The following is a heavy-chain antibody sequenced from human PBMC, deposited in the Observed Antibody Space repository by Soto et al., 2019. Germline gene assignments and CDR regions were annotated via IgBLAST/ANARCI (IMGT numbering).Heavy chain of an antibody. CDR2: IYSGGST. CDR3: ARRVWARTFDI. Sequence: EVQLVESGGGLIQPGGSLRLSCAASGFTVSSNYMSWVRQAPGKGLEWVSVIYSGGSTYYADSVKGRFTISRDNSKNTLYLQMISLRAEDTAVYYCARRVWARTFDIWGQGTMVTVSS. CDR1: GFTVSSNY. V-gene: IGHV3-53*01. D-gene: IGHD6-13*01. J-gene: IGHJ3*02.